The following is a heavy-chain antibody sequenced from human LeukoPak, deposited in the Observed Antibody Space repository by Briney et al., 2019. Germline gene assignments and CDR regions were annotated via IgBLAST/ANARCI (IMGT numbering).Heavy chain of an antibody. CDR1: GGSISSSSYY. D-gene: IGHD2-15*01. CDR2: IYHSGST. V-gene: IGHV4-39*07. Sequence: SETQSLTCTVSGGSISSSSYYWGWIRQPPGKGLEWIGSIYHSGSTNYNPSLKSRVTISVDTSKNQFSLKLSSVTAADTAVYYCARGNFRYCSGGSCYSLMVYYYYYMDVWGKGTTVTVSS. CDR3: ARGNFRYCSGGSCYSLMVYYYYYMDV. J-gene: IGHJ6*03.